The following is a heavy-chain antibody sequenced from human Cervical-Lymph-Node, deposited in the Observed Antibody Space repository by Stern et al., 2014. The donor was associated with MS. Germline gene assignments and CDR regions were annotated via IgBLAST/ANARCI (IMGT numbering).Heavy chain of an antibody. J-gene: IGHJ4*02. V-gene: IGHV3-21*01. Sequence: EVQLVQSGGGLVKPGGSLRLSCAASGFTFSSYSMNWVRQAPGKGLGWVASIISVGSYIYYADSLKGRFTISRDNAKNSLYLQMNSLRAEDTAVYYCARGRGGNYRYYFDYWGQGTLVTVSS. CDR2: IISVGSYI. CDR3: ARGRGGNYRYYFDY. D-gene: IGHD4-23*01. CDR1: GFTFSSYS.